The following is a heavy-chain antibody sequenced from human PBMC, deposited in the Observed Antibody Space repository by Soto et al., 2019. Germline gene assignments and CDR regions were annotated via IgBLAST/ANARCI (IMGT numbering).Heavy chain of an antibody. J-gene: IGHJ3*02. V-gene: IGHV3-23*01. CDR3: XXXXXXXXXXXXXXXFAI. CDR1: EFTVSGHA. Sequence: EVPVLESGGGLVQPGGSLRLSCEGSEFTVSGHAMTWIRQAPGKGPEWVSTITADGGTYYADSVKGRFAMSRDTSXXXXXXXXXXXXXXXXXXXXXXXXXXXXXXXXXXXXFAIRGQGTMVTVSS. CDR2: ITADGGT.